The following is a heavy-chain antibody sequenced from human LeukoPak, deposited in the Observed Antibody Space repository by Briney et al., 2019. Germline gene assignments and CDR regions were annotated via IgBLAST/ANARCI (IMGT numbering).Heavy chain of an antibody. V-gene: IGHV4-39*01. CDR1: GGSISSSSYY. J-gene: IGHJ5*02. D-gene: IGHD3-10*01. CDR3: ARQHGSGSYSHWFDP. Sequence: SETLSLTCTVSGGSISSSSYYWGWIRQPPGKGLEWIGSIYYSGSTYYNPSLKSRVTISVDTSKNQFSLKLSSVTAADTAVYYCARQHGSGSYSHWFDPWGQGTLVTVSS. CDR2: IYYSGST.